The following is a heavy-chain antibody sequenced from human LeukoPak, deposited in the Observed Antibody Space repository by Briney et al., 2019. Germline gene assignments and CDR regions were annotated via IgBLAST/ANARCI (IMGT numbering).Heavy chain of an antibody. V-gene: IGHV3-23*01. J-gene: IGHJ2*01. CDR3: VRKASYYDSSEDGYFDL. Sequence: GGSLRLSCAASGFTFSSYAMTWVRQAPGKGLEWVSGISSSGGTTYHADSVKGRFTISRDNSKNTLYLQMNSLRAEDTAVHYCVRKASYYDSSEDGYFDLWGRGTLVTVSS. CDR2: ISSSGGTT. D-gene: IGHD3-22*01. CDR1: GFTFSSYA.